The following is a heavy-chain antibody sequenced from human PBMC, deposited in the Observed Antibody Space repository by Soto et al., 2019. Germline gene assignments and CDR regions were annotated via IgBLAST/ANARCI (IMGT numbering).Heavy chain of an antibody. CDR1: GGTFSNYA. CDR3: ARKAESYGFDI. CDR2: FIPIFDAA. V-gene: IGHV1-69*01. Sequence: QVQLVQSGAEVKKPGSSVKVSCKASGGTFSNYAINWVRQAPGQGLEWMGGFIPIFDAANYAQNFRGRVTITADESTSTAYMELSGLRSEDTAMYYCARKAESYGFDIWGQGTLFTVS. J-gene: IGHJ3*02. D-gene: IGHD3-10*01.